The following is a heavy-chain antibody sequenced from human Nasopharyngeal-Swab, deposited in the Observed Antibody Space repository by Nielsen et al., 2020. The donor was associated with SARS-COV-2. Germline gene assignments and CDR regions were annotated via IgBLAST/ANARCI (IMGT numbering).Heavy chain of an antibody. CDR1: GGSISSGGYY. Sequence: SETLSLTCTVSGGSISSGGYYWSWIRQHPGKGLEWIGYICYSGSTYYNPSLKSRVTISVDTSKNQFSLKLSSVTAADTAVYYCARGNWNDVGFYWGQGTLVTVSS. V-gene: IGHV4-31*03. J-gene: IGHJ4*02. CDR3: ARGNWNDVGFY. D-gene: IGHD1-1*01. CDR2: ICYSGST.